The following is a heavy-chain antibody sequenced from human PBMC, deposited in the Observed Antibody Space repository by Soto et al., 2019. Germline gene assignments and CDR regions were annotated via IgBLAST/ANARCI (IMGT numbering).Heavy chain of an antibody. CDR2: ISAAGVST. CDR3: AKRLTNGDEGQ. Sequence: EVQLLESGGDFVQPGGPLRLSCAASGFSFSNYAMLWVRQAPGKGLESISAISAAGVSTYYADSVQGRFTISRDNSKNTLYLQMNSLRGEDTAIYYCAKRLTNGDEGQWGRGTLVTVSS. CDR1: GFSFSNYA. J-gene: IGHJ4*02. V-gene: IGHV3-23*01. D-gene: IGHD2-21*02.